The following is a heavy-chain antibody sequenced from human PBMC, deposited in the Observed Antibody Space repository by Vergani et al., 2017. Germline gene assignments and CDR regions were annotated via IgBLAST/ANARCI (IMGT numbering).Heavy chain of an antibody. CDR1: GFTFGDYA. J-gene: IGHJ3*02. Sequence: EVQLVESGGGLVQPGRSLRLSCTASGFTFGDYAMSWVRQAPGKGLEWVSSISSSSSYIYYADSVKGRFTISRDNAKNSLYLQMNSLRAEDTAVYYCARSYDIWSGYLRDDAFDIWGQGTLVTVSS. D-gene: IGHD3-3*01. CDR3: ARSYDIWSGYLRDDAFDI. CDR2: ISSSSSYI. V-gene: IGHV3-21*01.